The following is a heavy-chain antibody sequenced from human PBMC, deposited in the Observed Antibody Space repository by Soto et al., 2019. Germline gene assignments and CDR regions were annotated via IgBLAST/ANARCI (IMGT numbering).Heavy chain of an antibody. V-gene: IGHV4-31*03. CDR2: IYYSGST. CDR3: ARSSTSANYFDY. J-gene: IGHJ4*02. Sequence: SETLSLTCTVSGGSISSGGYYWSWIRQHPGKGLEWIGYIYYSGSTYYNPSLKSRATISVDTSKNQFSLKLSSVTAADTAVYYCARSSTSANYFDYWGQGTLVTVSS. CDR1: GGSISSGGYY. D-gene: IGHD2-2*01.